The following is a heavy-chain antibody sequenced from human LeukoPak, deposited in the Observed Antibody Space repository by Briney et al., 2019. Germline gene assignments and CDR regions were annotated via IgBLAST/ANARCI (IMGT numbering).Heavy chain of an antibody. V-gene: IGHV1-69*13. J-gene: IGHJ4*02. D-gene: IGHD2-15*01. CDR1: GYTFTSYG. CDR2: IIPIFGTA. CDR3: ARPGGCSGGSCYSTDLDY. Sequence: GASVKVSCKAPGYTFTSYGISWVRQAPGQGLEWMGGIIPIFGTANYAQKFQGRVTITADESTSTAYMELSSLRSEDTAVYYCARPGGCSGGSCYSTDLDYWGQGTLVTVSS.